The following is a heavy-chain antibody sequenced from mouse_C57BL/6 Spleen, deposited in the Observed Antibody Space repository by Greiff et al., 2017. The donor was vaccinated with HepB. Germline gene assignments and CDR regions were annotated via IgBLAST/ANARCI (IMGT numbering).Heavy chain of an antibody. CDR3: ARSDYDYDCFAMEY. Sequence: QVQLQQPGAELVKPGASVKLSCKASGYTFTSYWMQWVKQRPGQGLEWIGEIDPSDSYTNYNQKFKGKATLTVDTSSSTAYMQLSSLTSEDSAVYYCARSDYDYDCFAMEYWGQGTSVTVSS. D-gene: IGHD2-4*01. V-gene: IGHV1-50*01. CDR1: GYTFTSYW. CDR2: IDPSDSYT. J-gene: IGHJ4*01.